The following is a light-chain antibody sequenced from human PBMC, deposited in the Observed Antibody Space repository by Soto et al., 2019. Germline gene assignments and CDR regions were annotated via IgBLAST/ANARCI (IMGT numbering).Light chain of an antibody. Sequence: IVMTQSPDSLAVSLVERGTINCKSSQSVLCSSNNKNYLAXXXXKPXHHPKLLIYDAXTRATGVATIFSGSGFGTELPLTISSLXSEDSAIYYCQQYNNWPRTFGQGSNVDIK. J-gene: IGKJ1*01. CDR3: QQYNNWPRT. V-gene: IGKV4-1*01. CDR2: DAX. CDR1: QSVLCSSNNKNY.